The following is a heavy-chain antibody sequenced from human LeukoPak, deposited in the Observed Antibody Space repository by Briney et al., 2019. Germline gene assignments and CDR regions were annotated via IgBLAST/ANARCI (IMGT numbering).Heavy chain of an antibody. Sequence: GGSLRLSCAASGFTFSKYAIHWVRQAPGKGLEWVALISHRENNQNYADSVKGRFTTSRDTSKGMVYLQLNNLRTEDTAVYYCVKERTPYDYGAEFEYWGQGTLVTVSS. CDR1: GFTFSKYA. D-gene: IGHD3-16*01. CDR2: ISHRENNQ. J-gene: IGHJ4*02. CDR3: VKERTPYDYGAEFEY. V-gene: IGHV3-30*18.